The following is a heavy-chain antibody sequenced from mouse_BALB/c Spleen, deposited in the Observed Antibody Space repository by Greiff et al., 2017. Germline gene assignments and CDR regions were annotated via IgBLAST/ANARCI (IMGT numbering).Heavy chain of an antibody. CDR1: GFSLTGYG. D-gene: IGHD1-1*01. V-gene: IGHV2-6-7*01. J-gene: IGHJ3*01. CDR2: IWGDGST. CDR3: ARSPLGFYGSTPWFAY. Sequence: VMLVESGPGLVAPSQSLSITCTVSGFSLTGYGVNWVRQPPGKGLEWLGMIWGDGSTDYNSALKSRLSISKDNSKSQVFLKMNSLQTDDTARYYCARSPLGFYGSTPWFAYWGQGTLVTVSA.